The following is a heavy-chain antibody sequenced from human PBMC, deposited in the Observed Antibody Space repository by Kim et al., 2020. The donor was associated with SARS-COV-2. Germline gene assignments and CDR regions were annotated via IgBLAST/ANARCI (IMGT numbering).Heavy chain of an antibody. J-gene: IGHJ6*02. Sequence: ASVKVSCKASGYTFTSYGISWVRQAPGQGLEWMGWISAYNGNTNYAQKLQGRVTMTTDTSTSTAYMELRSLRSDDTAVYYCARASLGYCSSTSCYNFYYYYGMDVWGQGTTVTVSS. V-gene: IGHV1-18*01. CDR1: GYTFTSYG. CDR3: ARASLGYCSSTSCYNFYYYYGMDV. D-gene: IGHD2-2*02. CDR2: ISAYNGNT.